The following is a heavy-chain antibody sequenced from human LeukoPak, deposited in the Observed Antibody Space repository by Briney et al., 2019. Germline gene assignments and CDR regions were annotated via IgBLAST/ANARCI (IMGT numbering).Heavy chain of an antibody. Sequence: PSETLSLTCTVSGGSISSSSYYWGWIRQPPGKGLEWIGSIYYSGSTYYNPSLKSRVTISVDTSKNQFSLKLSSVTAADTAVYYCARVPRSYYYYYYMYVWGKGTTVTVSS. J-gene: IGHJ6*03. CDR3: ARVPRSYYYYYYMYV. D-gene: IGHD2-2*01. CDR2: IYYSGST. V-gene: IGHV4-39*01. CDR1: GGSISSSSYY.